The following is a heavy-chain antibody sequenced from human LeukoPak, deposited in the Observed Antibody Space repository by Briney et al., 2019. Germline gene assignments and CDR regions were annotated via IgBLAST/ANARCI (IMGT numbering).Heavy chain of an antibody. CDR1: GGSISSGGYC. J-gene: IGHJ3*02. CDR3: ARELSPHVDFWSGYAAYDAFDI. Sequence: SETLSLTCTVSGGSISSGGYCWSWIRQHPGKGLEWIGYIYYSGSTYYNPSLKSRVTISVDTSKNQFSLKLSSVTAADTAVYYCARELSPHVDFWSGYAAYDAFDIWGQGTMVTVSS. V-gene: IGHV4-31*03. CDR2: IYYSGST. D-gene: IGHD3-3*01.